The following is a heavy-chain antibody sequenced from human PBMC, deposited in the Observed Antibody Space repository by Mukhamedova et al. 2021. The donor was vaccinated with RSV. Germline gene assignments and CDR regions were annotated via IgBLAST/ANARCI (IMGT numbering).Heavy chain of an antibody. CDR2: IKRKPEGKTI. D-gene: IGHD2/OR15-2a*01. Sequence: GKGLEWLARIKRKPEGKTIHYAAPVKGRFTVSRDDLRNTLFLQVNSLTTEDTGVYYCTTESTGDFQSDYWGQGTLVTVSS. V-gene: IGHV3-15*01. J-gene: IGHJ4*02. CDR3: TTESTGDFQSDY.